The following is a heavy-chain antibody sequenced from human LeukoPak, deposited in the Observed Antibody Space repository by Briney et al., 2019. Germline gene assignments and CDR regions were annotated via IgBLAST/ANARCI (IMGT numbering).Heavy chain of an antibody. J-gene: IGHJ4*02. V-gene: IGHV3-15*01. CDR2: IRSKTDGGTT. CDR3: AREDGYSSSWYSDY. D-gene: IGHD6-13*01. Sequence: KPGGSLRLSCAASGFTFSNAWMSWVRQAPGKGLEWVVRIRSKTDGGTTEYAAPVKGRFTISRDDSKNTLYLQMNSLRAEDTAVYYCAREDGYSSSWYSDYWGQGTLVTVSS. CDR1: GFTFSNAW.